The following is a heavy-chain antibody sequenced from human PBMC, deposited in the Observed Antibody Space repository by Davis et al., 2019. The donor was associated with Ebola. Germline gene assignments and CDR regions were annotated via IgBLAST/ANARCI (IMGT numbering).Heavy chain of an antibody. V-gene: IGHV3-30*18. CDR1: GFTFSSYG. J-gene: IGHJ4*02. D-gene: IGHD1-26*01. CDR3: ANGIVGATKY. Sequence: GESLKISCAASGFTFSSYGMHWVRQAPGTGLEWVAVISYDGSNAHYADSVKGRFTISRDNSKNTQYLEMNSLRAEDTAVYYCANGIVGATKYWGQGTLVTVSS. CDR2: ISYDGSNA.